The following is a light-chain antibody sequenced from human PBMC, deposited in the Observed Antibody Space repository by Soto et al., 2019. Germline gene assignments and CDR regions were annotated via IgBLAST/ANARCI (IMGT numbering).Light chain of an antibody. CDR3: SSYTSSSTSWV. Sequence: QSVLTQPASVSGSPGQSITISCTGTSSDIGTYNLVSWYQHYPGKAPKLMIYEGIKRPSGVSNRFSGSKSGNTASLTISGLQAEDEADYYCSSYTSSSTSWVFGGGTKVTVL. CDR1: SSDIGTYNL. J-gene: IGLJ3*02. CDR2: EGI. V-gene: IGLV2-14*02.